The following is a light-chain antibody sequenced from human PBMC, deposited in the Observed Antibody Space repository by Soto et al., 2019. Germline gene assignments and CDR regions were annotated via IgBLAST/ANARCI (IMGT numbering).Light chain of an antibody. J-gene: IGKJ1*01. CDR3: PQFGLSTSM. CDR1: QSVTSSY. CDR2: GGS. Sequence: EIVLTQSPGTLSLSPGARATLSCRASQSVTSSYLAWYQQKPGQAPRLLIYGGSSRATGIPDRFGGSGSGTDFTLTIRRLEPEDFAVYFCPQFGLSTSMFGQGTKVEIK. V-gene: IGKV3-20*01.